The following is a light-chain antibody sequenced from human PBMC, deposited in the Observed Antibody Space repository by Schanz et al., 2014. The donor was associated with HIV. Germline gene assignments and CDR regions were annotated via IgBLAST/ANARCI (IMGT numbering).Light chain of an antibody. CDR3: SSYAGNNKLV. V-gene: IGLV2-8*01. CDR2: AVS. Sequence: QSALTQPTSVSGSPGQSITISCTVASSDVGDFNFVSWYQQHPGKAPRLVIFAVSERPSGVPDRFSGSKSGNTASLTVSGLQAEDEADYYCSSYAGNNKLVFGGGTKVTVL. J-gene: IGLJ2*01. CDR1: SSDVGDFNF.